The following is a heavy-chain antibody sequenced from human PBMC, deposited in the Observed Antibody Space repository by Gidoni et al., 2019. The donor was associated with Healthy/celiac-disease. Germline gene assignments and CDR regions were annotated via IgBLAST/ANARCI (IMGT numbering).Heavy chain of an antibody. D-gene: IGHD6-13*01. CDR2: INHSGST. V-gene: IGHV4-34*01. CDR3: ARGRGGRVAAALRYFQH. CDR1: GGSFSGYY. Sequence: QVQLQQWGAGLLKPSETLSLTCAVYGGSFSGYYWSWIRQPPGKGLEWIGEINHSGSTNYTPSLKSRVTISVDTSKNQFSLKLSSVTAADTAVYYCARGRGGRVAAALRYFQHWGQGTLVTVSS. J-gene: IGHJ1*01.